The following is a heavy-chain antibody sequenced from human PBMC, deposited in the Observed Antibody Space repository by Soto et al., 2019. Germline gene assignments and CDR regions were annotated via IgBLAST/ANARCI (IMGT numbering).Heavy chain of an antibody. D-gene: IGHD6-19*01. Sequence: QVQLQESGPGLVKPSETLSLTCTVSGGSISSYYWSWIRQPPGKGLEWVAVISYDGSNKYYADSVKGRFTISRDNSKNTLYLQMNSLRAEDTAVYYCARVRSSGHDAFDIWGQGTMVTVSS. J-gene: IGHJ3*02. V-gene: IGHV3-30-3*01. CDR1: GGSISSYY. CDR2: ISYDGSNK. CDR3: ARVRSSGHDAFDI.